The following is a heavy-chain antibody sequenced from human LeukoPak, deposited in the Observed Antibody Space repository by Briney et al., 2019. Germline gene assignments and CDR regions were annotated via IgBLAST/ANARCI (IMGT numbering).Heavy chain of an antibody. CDR1: GGSISSGGYS. CDR2: TYHGGST. V-gene: IGHV4-30-2*01. D-gene: IGHD3-22*01. J-gene: IGHJ3*02. CDR3: VRAPYYYDSSGYRSGAFDI. Sequence: PSQALSLTCAVSGGSISSGGYSWSWIRQPPGKGLEWIGHTYHGGSTYCNPSLKGRVTISVDRSNNQFSLKLSSVTAADTAVYYCVRAPYYYDSSGYRSGAFDIWGQGTMVTVSS.